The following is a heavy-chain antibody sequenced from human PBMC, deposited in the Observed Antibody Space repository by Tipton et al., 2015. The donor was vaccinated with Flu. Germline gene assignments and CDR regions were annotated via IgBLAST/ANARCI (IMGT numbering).Heavy chain of an antibody. D-gene: IGHD3/OR15-3a*01. J-gene: IGHJ4*02. V-gene: IGHV4-38-2*02. Sequence: TLSLTCTISGDSISSRYYWGWIRQPPGKGLEWIGNIFRTGSTYHNPSLKSRVTMSVDTSKNQFSLKVFSVTAADTAVYYCARDQSGLLFRLDYWGQGTLVTVSS. CDR1: GDSISSRYY. CDR3: ARDQSGLLFRLDY. CDR2: IFRTGST.